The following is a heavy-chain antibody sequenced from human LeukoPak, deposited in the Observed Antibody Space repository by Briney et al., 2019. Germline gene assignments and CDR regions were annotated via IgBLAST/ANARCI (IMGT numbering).Heavy chain of an antibody. D-gene: IGHD2-15*01. Sequence: ASVKVSCKASGYTFTSYAMHWVRQAPGQRLEWMGWINAGNGNTRYSQKFQGRVTITRDTSASTAYMELSSLRYEDTAVYSCARGGYCSGGSCYPLSGFDPWGQGTLVTVSS. J-gene: IGHJ5*02. CDR3: ARGGYCSGGSCYPLSGFDP. CDR1: GYTFTSYA. CDR2: INAGNGNT. V-gene: IGHV1-3*01.